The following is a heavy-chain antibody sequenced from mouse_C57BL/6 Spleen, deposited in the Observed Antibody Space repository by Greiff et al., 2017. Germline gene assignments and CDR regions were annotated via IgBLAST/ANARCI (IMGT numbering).Heavy chain of an antibody. CDR1: GYTFTSYW. Sequence: VQLQQPGAELVKPGASVKMSCKASGYTFTSYWITWVKQRPGQGLEWIGDIYPGSGSTNYNEKFKSKATLTVDTSSSTAYMQLSSLTSEDSAVYYCARYGYGRGYCDVWGTGTTVTVSS. V-gene: IGHV1-55*01. CDR2: IYPGSGST. J-gene: IGHJ1*03. CDR3: ARYGYGRGYCDV. D-gene: IGHD1-1*01.